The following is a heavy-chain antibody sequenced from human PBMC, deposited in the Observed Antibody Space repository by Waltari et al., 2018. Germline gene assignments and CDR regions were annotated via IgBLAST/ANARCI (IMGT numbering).Heavy chain of an antibody. Sequence: EVQLVESGGGLVKPGGSLRLSCAASGFAFSNYNMIWVRQAPGKGLEWVSSISGSGTYIYYSDSVKGRFTISRDNAKNSLFLQMNSLRAEDTAVYYCARENLGVIIFHYYFMDVWGKGTTVTISS. CDR1: GFAFSNYN. CDR2: ISGSGTYI. J-gene: IGHJ6*03. V-gene: IGHV3-21*06. CDR3: ARENLGVIIFHYYFMDV. D-gene: IGHD3-3*01.